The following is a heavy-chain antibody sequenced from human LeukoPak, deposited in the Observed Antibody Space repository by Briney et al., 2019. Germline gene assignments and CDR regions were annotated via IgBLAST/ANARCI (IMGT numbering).Heavy chain of an antibody. V-gene: IGHV3-21*01. D-gene: IGHD2-2*01. CDR3: ARGFCSSTSCYGYYYYGMDV. CDR1: GFTFSKYW. Sequence: GGSLRLSCAASGFTFSKYWLHWVRQAPGKGLEWVSSISSSSNYIYHADSVKGRFTISRDNAKNSLYLQMNSLRAEDTAVYYCARGFCSSTSCYGYYYYGMDVWGQGTTVTVSS. CDR2: ISSSSNYI. J-gene: IGHJ6*02.